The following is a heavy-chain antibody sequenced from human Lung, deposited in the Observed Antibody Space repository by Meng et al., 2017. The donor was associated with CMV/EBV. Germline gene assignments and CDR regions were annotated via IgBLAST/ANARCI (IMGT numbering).Heavy chain of an antibody. CDR1: GFTFPTYS. CDR2: ISYDGSNK. V-gene: IGHV3-30-3*01. Sequence: GESLKISCTASGFTFPTYSLHWVRQAPGKGLEWVAVISYDGSNKYYADSVKGRFTISRDNSKNKMYFQMNSLKTEDTSVYYCARDSEGSNGSGRSPYYFDFWRRRXLVTVSS. J-gene: IGHJ4*02. CDR3: ARDSEGSNGSGRSPYYFDF. D-gene: IGHD2-8*01.